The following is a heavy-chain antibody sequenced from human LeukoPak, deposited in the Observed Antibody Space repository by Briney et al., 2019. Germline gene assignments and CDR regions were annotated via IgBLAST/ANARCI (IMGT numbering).Heavy chain of an antibody. CDR2: ISSSGSTI. J-gene: IGHJ6*04. CDR1: GFSFIKYS. V-gene: IGHV3-48*03. CDR3: AELGITMIGGV. D-gene: IGHD3-10*02. Sequence: GGSLRLSRAASGFSFIKYSMTWVRQAPGKGLEWVSYISSSGSTIYYADSVKGRFTISRDNAKNSLYLQMNSLRAEDTAVYYCAELGITMIGGVWGKGTTVTISS.